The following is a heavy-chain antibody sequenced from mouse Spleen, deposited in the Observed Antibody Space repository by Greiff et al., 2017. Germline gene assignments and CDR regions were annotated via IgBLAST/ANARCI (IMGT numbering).Heavy chain of an antibody. CDR3: ARFYYDPYYFDY. CDR1: GYSFTGYY. CDR2: INPSTGGT. V-gene: IGHV1-42*01. J-gene: IGHJ2*01. D-gene: IGHD2-4*01. Sequence: DVQLQESGPELVKPGASVKISCKASGYSFTGYYMNWVKQSPEKSLEWIGEINPSTGGTTYNQKFKAKATLTVDKSSSTAYMQLKSLTSEDSAVYYCARFYYDPYYFDYWGQGTTLTVSS.